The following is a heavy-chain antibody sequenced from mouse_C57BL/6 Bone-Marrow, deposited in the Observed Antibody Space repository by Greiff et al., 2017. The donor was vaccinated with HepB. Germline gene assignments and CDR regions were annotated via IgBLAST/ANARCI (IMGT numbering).Heavy chain of an antibody. CDR1: GYTFTSYW. Sequence: QVQLQQPGAELVMPGASVKLSCKASGYTFTSYWMHWVKQRPGQGLEWIGEIDPSDSYTNYNQKFKGKSTLTVDKSSSTASMQLSSLTSEVSAVYYCARGDYDDAWFAYWGQGTLVTVSA. CDR3: ARGDYDDAWFAY. V-gene: IGHV1-69*01. J-gene: IGHJ3*01. CDR2: IDPSDSYT. D-gene: IGHD2-4*01.